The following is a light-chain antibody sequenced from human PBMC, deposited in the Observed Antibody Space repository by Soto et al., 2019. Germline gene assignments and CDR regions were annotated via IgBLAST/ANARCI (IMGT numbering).Light chain of an antibody. Sequence: GVSVTITCRASQSISSWLAWYQQKPGKAPKLLIYDASSLESGVPSRFSGRGSGTEFTLTISSLQPDDFATYYCQQYNSYWTFGQGTNVDIK. CDR2: DAS. CDR1: QSISSW. V-gene: IGKV1-5*01. CDR3: QQYNSYWT. J-gene: IGKJ1*01.